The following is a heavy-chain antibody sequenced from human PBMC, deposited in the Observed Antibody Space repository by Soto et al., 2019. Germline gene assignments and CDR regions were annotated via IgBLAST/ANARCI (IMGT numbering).Heavy chain of an antibody. CDR2: TYHRSQWYN. Sequence: SQTLSLTCAISGDSVSSNSVAWNWIRQSPSRGLEWLGRTYHRSQWYNDYAVSVRSRISINPGTSKNQFSLQLNSVTPEDTAVYYCARAAPFNYGGNSGFDCWGQGTLVTVSS. CDR3: ARAAPFNYGGNSGFDC. J-gene: IGHJ4*02. CDR1: GDSVSSNSVA. V-gene: IGHV6-1*01. D-gene: IGHD4-17*01.